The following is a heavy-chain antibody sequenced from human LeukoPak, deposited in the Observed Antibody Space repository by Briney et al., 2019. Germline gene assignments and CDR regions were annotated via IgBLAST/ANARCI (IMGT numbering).Heavy chain of an antibody. D-gene: IGHD2-15*01. CDR1: GFTFSGSV. Sequence: GGSLRLSCAASGFTFSGSVMHWVRQASGKGLEWVGRIRSKSNYYATAYAASVKGRFTISRDDSKNMAYLQMNSLKTEDTAVYYCTVNYCSGGSCYMLWGQGTLVTVSS. V-gene: IGHV3-73*01. CDR3: TVNYCSGGSCYML. CDR2: IRSKSNYYAT. J-gene: IGHJ4*02.